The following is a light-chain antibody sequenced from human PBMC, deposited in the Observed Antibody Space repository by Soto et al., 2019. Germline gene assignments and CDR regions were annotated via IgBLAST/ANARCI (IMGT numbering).Light chain of an antibody. CDR3: QQYYNWPRT. CDR1: ENIYTN. CDR2: AAS. V-gene: IGKV3-15*01. Sequence: IVMTQSPATLSVSPGERATLSCRASENIYTNLAWYQQTPGQAPSLPFYAASTRATGLPARFSGTGSGTEFTLTIHRLQAEDSAVYYCQQYYNWPRTFGQGTRLE. J-gene: IGKJ5*01.